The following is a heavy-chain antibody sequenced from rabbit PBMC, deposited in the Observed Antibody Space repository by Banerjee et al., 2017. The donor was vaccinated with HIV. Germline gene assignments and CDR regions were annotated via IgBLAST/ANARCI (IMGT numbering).Heavy chain of an antibody. V-gene: IGHV1S40*01. J-gene: IGHJ4*01. CDR2: IDAGSSGST. CDR1: GFSFSSSYW. D-gene: IGHD6-1*01. CDR3: ARNGGYSYAYAWDL. Sequence: QSLEESGGDLVKPGASLTLTCTASGFSFSSSYWICWVRQAPGKGLEWIACIDAGSSGSTYYANWAKGRFTISKTSSTTVTLQMTSLTAADTATYFCARNGGYSYAYAWDLWGPGTLVTVS.